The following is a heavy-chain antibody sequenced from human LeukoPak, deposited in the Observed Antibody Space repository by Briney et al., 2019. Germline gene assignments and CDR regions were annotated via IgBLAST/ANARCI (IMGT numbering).Heavy chain of an antibody. V-gene: IGHV4-4*02. CDR2: IYHSGST. D-gene: IGHD3-10*01. J-gene: IGHJ5*02. CDR1: GGSISSSNW. CDR3: ANYGSGSYRFDP. Sequence: SETLSLTCAVSGGSISSSNWWSWVRQPPGKGLEWIGEIYHSGSTNYNPSLKSRVTISVDKSKNQFSLKLSSVTAADTAVYYCANYGSGSYRFDPWGQGTLVTVSS.